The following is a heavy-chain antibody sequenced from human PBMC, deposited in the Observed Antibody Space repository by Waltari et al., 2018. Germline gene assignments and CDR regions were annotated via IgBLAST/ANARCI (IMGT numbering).Heavy chain of an antibody. J-gene: IGHJ6*02. Sequence: QVQLVQSGAEVKKPGASVKVSCKASGYTFTGYYMHWVRPAPGHGLEWMGRINPNSGGTNYAQKFQGRVTMTRDTSISTAYMELSRLRSDDTAVYYCARDLYYQDYGDTKGGMDVWGQGTTVTVSS. CDR2: INPNSGGT. CDR1: GYTFTGYY. CDR3: ARDLYYQDYGDTKGGMDV. V-gene: IGHV1-2*06. D-gene: IGHD4-17*01.